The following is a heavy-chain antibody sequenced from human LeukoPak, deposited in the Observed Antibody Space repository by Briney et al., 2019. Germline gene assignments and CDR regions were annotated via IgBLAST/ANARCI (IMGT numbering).Heavy chain of an antibody. J-gene: IGHJ6*02. V-gene: IGHV4-34*01. CDR1: GGSFSAYY. CDR2: INHSGST. CDR3: ARVGGYCSSTSCYNGALDV. Sequence: SETLSLTCAVYGGSFSAYYWSWIRQPPGKGLEWIGEINHSGSTNYNPSLKSRVTISVDTSKNQFSLKLSSVTAADTAVYYCARVGGYCSSTSCYNGALDVWGQGTTVTVSS. D-gene: IGHD2-2*02.